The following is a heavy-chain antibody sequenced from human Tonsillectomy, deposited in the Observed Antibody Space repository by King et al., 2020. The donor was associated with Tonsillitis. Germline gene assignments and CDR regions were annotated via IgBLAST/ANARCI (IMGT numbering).Heavy chain of an antibody. CDR1: GFPFSNYI. CDR2: IDSSSSYI. Sequence: QLVQSGGGLVKPGGSLRLSCAASGFPFSNYIMNWVRRAPGKGLEWGASIDSSSSYIYYAGSVKGRFTISRDDAKNSQYWILNSLRVEDTSVYYCARDNTRYGDYVNAFDVWGQGTGVTVSS. CDR3: ARDNTRYGDYVNAFDV. V-gene: IGHV3-21*01. D-gene: IGHD5-12*01. J-gene: IGHJ3*01.